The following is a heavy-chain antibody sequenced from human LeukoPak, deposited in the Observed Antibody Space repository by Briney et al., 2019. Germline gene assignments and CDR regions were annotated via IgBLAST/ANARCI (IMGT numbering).Heavy chain of an antibody. J-gene: IGHJ4*02. CDR2: IFPGDSDT. CDR3: ARPQFRGGRFDY. V-gene: IGHV5-51*01. Sequence: GESLRISCKASGYSFTSYWIAWVRRMPGKGLEWMGIIFPGDSDTRYSPSFQGQVTMSADTSITTAYLQWNSLKASDTAKYYCARPQFRGGRFDYWGQGTLVTVSS. CDR1: GYSFTSYW. D-gene: IGHD3-10*01.